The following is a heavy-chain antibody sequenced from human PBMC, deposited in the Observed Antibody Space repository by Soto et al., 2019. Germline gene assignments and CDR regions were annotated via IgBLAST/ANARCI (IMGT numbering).Heavy chain of an antibody. V-gene: IGHV1-69*01. J-gene: IGHJ4*02. D-gene: IGHD1-26*01. CDR3: ARDGGRHSGGIDY. Sequence: QVQLVQSGAEVKKPGSSVKVSCNASGGTFSSYSINWVRQAPGQGLEWMGEIIPIFGTANYAQKFQGRVTITAVESTSTAYMELSSLRSEDTAVYYCARDGGRHSGGIDYWGQGTLVTVSS. CDR1: GGTFSSYS. CDR2: IIPIFGTA.